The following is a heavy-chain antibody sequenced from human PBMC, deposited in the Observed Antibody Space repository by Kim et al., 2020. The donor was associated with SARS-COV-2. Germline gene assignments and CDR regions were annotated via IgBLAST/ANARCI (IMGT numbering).Heavy chain of an antibody. CDR3: ARDSFNYYYGMDV. Sequence: GGSLRLSCAASGFTFSDHYMDWVRQAPGKGLEWVGRTRNKANSYTTEYAASVKGRFTISRDDSKNSLYLQMNSLKTEDTAVYYCARDSFNYYYGMDVWGQGTTVTVSS. CDR1: GFTFSDHY. J-gene: IGHJ6*02. CDR2: TRNKANSYTT. V-gene: IGHV3-72*01.